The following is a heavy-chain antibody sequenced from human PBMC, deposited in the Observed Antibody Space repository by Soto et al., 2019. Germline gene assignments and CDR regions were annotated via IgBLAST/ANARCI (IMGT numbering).Heavy chain of an antibody. CDR3: ASRRLLFYYYYSLDV. CDR2: INHSGST. V-gene: IGHV4-34*01. CDR1: GGSFSGYY. J-gene: IGHJ6*02. Sequence: PSETLSLTCAVYGGSFSGYYWSWIRQPPGKGLEWIGEINHSGSTNYNPSLKSRVTISVDTSKNQFCLKLSSVTAADTAVYYCASRRLLFYYYYSLDVWGQGTTVTVSS. D-gene: IGHD1-26*01.